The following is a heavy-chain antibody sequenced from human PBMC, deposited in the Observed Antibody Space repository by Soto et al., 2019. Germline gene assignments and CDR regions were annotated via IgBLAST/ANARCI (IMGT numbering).Heavy chain of an antibody. V-gene: IGHV4-59*01. J-gene: IGHJ5*02. CDR3: ARDRSIAVAGAYNWFDP. CDR1: GGSISSYY. CDR2: IYYSGST. D-gene: IGHD6-19*01. Sequence: SETLFLTCTVSGGSISSYYWSWIRQPPGKGLEWIGYIYYSGSTNYNPSLKSRVTISVDTSKNQFSLKLSSVTAADTAVYYCARDRSIAVAGAYNWFDPWGQGTLVTVSS.